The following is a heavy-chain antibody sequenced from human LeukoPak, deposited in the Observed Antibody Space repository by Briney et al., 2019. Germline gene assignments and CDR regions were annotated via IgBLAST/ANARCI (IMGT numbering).Heavy chain of an antibody. D-gene: IGHD2-2*01. J-gene: IGHJ4*02. CDR2: TYDSGSS. V-gene: IGHV4-59*01. Sequence: SETLSPTCAVSGGSMRNYYWSWIRHPPGKGLEWIGYTYDSGSSSYNPSLRSRVSISIDTSKNQFSLNLSSVTAADTAVYYCARGWASSWYYFDFWGQGTLVTVSS. CDR3: ARGWASSWYYFDF. CDR1: GGSMRNYY.